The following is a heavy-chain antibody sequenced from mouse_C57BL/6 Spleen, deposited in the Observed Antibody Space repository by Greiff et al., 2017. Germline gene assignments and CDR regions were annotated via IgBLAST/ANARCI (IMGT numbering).Heavy chain of an antibody. CDR3: ASREVFLLDD. CDR2: IYPGSGST. Sequence: QVQLQQPGAELVKPGASVKLSCKASGYTFTSYWITWVKQRPGQGLEWIGDIYPGSGSTNYNEKFKSKATLTVDTSSSTAYMQLSSLTSEDSAVYYCASREVFLLDDWGKGTTVTVSS. V-gene: IGHV1-55*01. J-gene: IGHJ1*03. CDR1: GYTFTSYW. D-gene: IGHD3-1*01.